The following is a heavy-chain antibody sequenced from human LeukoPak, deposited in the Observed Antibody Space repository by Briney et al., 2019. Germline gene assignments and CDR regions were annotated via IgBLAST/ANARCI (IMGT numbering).Heavy chain of an antibody. J-gene: IGHJ4*02. CDR3: ATLRFLEWLSDY. D-gene: IGHD3-3*01. Sequence: PGGSLSLSCAASGFIFRRYAMSWVRPAAGKGLVWVSAISGSGGSTYYADSVKGRFTISRDNSKNTLYLQMDSLRAEDTAVYYCATLRFLEWLSDYWGQGTLVTVSS. CDR1: GFIFRRYA. V-gene: IGHV3-23*01. CDR2: ISGSGGST.